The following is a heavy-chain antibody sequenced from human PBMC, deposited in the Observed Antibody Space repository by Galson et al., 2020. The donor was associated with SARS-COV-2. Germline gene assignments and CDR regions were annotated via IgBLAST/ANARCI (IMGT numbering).Heavy chain of an antibody. V-gene: IGHV3-23*01. Sequence: LGESLKIPCAAPGFTFNTYGMSWVRQAPGKGLEWVSGIGSRGGNTYYADSVKGRFTITRDNSRSTVYLQMNRLRAEDTAVYYCAKAYSSTSYYFYYMDDWGKGTTVTVSS. CDR1: GFTFNTYG. D-gene: IGHD6-6*01. J-gene: IGHJ6*03. CDR3: AKAYSSTSYYFYYMDD. CDR2: IGSRGGNT.